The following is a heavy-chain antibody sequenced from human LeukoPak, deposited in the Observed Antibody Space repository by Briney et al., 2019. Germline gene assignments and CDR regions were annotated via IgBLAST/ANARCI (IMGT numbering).Heavy chain of an antibody. CDR1: GYIFTDYF. CDR2: INPNSGGT. CDR3: ARDGYDSSGYYPFDY. J-gene: IGHJ4*02. Sequence: ASVKVSCKASGYIFTDYFMNWVRQAPGQGLEWMGWINPNSGGTNYAQKFQGRVTMTRDTSISTAYMELSRLRSDDTAVYYCARDGYDSSGYYPFDYWGQGTLVTVSS. V-gene: IGHV1-2*02. D-gene: IGHD3-22*01.